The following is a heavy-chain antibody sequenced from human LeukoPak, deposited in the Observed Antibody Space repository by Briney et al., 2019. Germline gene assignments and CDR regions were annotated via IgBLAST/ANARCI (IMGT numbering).Heavy chain of an antibody. CDR1: GFTFSSYW. CDR3: ATGSGHAFDI. V-gene: IGHV3-74*01. J-gene: IGHJ4*02. Sequence: GGSLRLSCAASGFTFSSYWMHWIRQAPGKGLVWVSRIHSDGSSTGYADSVKGRFTISRDNAKNTLYLQMNSLRAEDTAVYYCATGSGHAFDIWGQGTLVTVSS. CDR2: IHSDGSST. D-gene: IGHD2-15*01.